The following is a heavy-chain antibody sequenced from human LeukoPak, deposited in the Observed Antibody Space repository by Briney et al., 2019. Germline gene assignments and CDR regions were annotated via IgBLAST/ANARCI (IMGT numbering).Heavy chain of an antibody. CDR3: ARGRYFDWLPYNWFDP. J-gene: IGHJ5*02. CDR1: GDSISRSSFF. CDR2: IYWSGST. Sequence: SETLSLTCSVSGDSISRSSFFWGWIRQPPGKGLEWIGSIYWSGSTYFNPSLKSDVTISVDTSKNQFSLKLSSVTAADTAVYYCARGRYFDWLPYNWFDPWGQGTLVTVSS. D-gene: IGHD3-9*01. V-gene: IGHV4-39*07.